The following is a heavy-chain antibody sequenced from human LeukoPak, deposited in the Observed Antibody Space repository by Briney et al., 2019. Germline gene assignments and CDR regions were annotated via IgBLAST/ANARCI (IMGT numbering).Heavy chain of an antibody. J-gene: IGHJ3*02. D-gene: IGHD1-26*01. CDR3: ARWDDADAFDI. Sequence: SETLSLTCTVSGGSISSSSYYWGWIRQPPGKGLEWIGSIYYSGSTYYNPSLKSRVTISVDTSKNQFSLKLSSVTAADTAVYYCARWDDADAFDIWGQGTMVTVSS. CDR2: IYYSGST. CDR1: GGSISSSSYY. V-gene: IGHV4-39*07.